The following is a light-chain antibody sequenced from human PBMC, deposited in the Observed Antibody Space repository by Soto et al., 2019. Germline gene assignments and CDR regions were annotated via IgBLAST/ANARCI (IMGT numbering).Light chain of an antibody. J-gene: IGLJ2*01. CDR2: EVS. CDR1: SGDVGGYNY. Sequence: QSVLTQPPSASGSPGQSVTISCTGTSGDVGGYNYVSWYQQHPGKAPKVMIYEVSKRPSGVPDRFSGSKSGNTASLTVSGLQAEDEADYYCSSYAGSNIVLFGGGTKLTVL. CDR3: SSYAGSNIVL. V-gene: IGLV2-8*01.